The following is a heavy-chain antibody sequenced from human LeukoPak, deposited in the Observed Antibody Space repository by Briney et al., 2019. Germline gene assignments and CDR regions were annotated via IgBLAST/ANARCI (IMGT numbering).Heavy chain of an antibody. J-gene: IGHJ4*02. CDR1: GFTFTSYG. V-gene: IGHV3-30*18. CDR2: ISYDGRNK. D-gene: IGHD3/OR15-3a*01. Sequence: GGSLRLSCAASGFTFTSYGMHWVRQAPDKGLEWVAAISYDGRNKFYADSVKGRFTISRDNSKSTLYLQMNSLRADDTAVYYCAKQRPTWTFYFDYWGQGTLVTVSS. CDR3: AKQRPTWTFYFDY.